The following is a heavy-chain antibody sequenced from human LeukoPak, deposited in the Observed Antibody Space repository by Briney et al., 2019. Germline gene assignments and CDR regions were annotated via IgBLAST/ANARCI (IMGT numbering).Heavy chain of an antibody. CDR2: IYSGGST. Sequence: GGSLRLSCAVSGFTVSTYYMSWVRQVPGKGLEWVSVIYSGGSTYYADSVKGRFTISRDNAKNSLYLQMNSLRAEDTAVYYCAKGYSSGSLRGPWGQGTLVTVSS. D-gene: IGHD5-18*01. J-gene: IGHJ5*02. CDR1: GFTVSTYY. CDR3: AKGYSSGSLRGP. V-gene: IGHV3-66*01.